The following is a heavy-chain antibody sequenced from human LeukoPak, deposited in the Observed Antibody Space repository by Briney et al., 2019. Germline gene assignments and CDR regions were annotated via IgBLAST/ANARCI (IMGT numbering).Heavy chain of an antibody. CDR2: MNPNSGNT. J-gene: IGHJ6*03. D-gene: IGHD3-22*01. CDR3: ARDYDSSGYSRGGYYYMDV. V-gene: IGHV1-8*02. Sequence: GASVKVSCTASGYTFTTYEIHWVRQASGQGLEWMGWMNPNSGNTGYTQKFQGRVTMTRSTSINTAYMELSSLRSEDTAVYYCARDYDSSGYSRGGYYYMDVWGKGTTVTVSS. CDR1: GYTFTTYE.